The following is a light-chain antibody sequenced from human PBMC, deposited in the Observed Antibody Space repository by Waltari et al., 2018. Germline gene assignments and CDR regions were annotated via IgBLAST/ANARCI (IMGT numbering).Light chain of an antibody. V-gene: IGKV1-9*01. CDR3: QQRNSYPWT. J-gene: IGKJ1*01. Sequence: DIQLTQSPSSLSASVGDRVTITCRASQGISSYLAWYQQKPGKAPELLMYKASSLQSGGPSRFSGSGSGTEFTLTISSLQPEDFAVYYCQQRNSYPWTFGQGTKVEIK. CDR1: QGISSY. CDR2: KAS.